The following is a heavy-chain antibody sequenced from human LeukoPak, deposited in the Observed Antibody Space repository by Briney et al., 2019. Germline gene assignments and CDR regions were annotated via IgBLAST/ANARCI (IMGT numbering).Heavy chain of an antibody. V-gene: IGHV1-46*01. J-gene: IGHJ3*02. D-gene: IGHD3-3*01. CDR3: ARQKYYDFWSGSHDAFDI. Sequence: ASVKVSCKASGYTFTSYYMHWVRQAPGQGLEWMGIINPSGGSTSYAQKFQGRVTMTRDTSTSTVYMELSSLRSEDTAVYYCARQKYYDFWSGSHDAFDIWGQGTMVTVSS. CDR1: GYTFTSYY. CDR2: INPSGGST.